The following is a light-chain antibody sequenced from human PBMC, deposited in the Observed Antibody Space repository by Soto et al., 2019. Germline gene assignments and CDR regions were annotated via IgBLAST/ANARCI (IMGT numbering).Light chain of an antibody. CDR3: QRLKTYPST. CDR1: QGISSA. Sequence: AIQLTQSPSSLSASVGDRVSITCRASQGISSALAWYQHKPGKAPKILIYDASSLQSGVPSRFSGSESGTECTLTISSLQPEDFATYYCQRLKTYPSTFGQGPRLEIK. CDR2: DAS. V-gene: IGKV1-13*02. J-gene: IGKJ5*01.